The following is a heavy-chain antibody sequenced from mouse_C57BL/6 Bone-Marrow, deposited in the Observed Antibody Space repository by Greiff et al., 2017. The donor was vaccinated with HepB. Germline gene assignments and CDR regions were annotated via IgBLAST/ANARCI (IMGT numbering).Heavy chain of an antibody. V-gene: IGHV1-7*01. Sequence: VQVVESGAELAKPGASVKLSCKASGYTFTSYWMHWVKQRPGQGLEWIGYINPSSGYTKYNQKFKDKATLTADKSSSTAYMQLSSLTYEDSAVYYCARRSSSPYFDYWGQGTTLTVSS. D-gene: IGHD1-1*01. J-gene: IGHJ2*01. CDR2: INPSSGYT. CDR3: ARRSSSPYFDY. CDR1: GYTFTSYW.